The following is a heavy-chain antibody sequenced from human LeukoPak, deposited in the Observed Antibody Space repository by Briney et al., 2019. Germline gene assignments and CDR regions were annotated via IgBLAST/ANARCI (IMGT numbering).Heavy chain of an antibody. CDR2: IYTSGST. CDR1: GGSISSYY. D-gene: IGHD3-16*02. V-gene: IGHV4-4*07. CDR3: AREYYDYVWGSYRYTDY. Sequence: SETLSLTCTVSGGSISSYYWSWIRQPAGKGLEWIGRIYTSGSTNYNPSLKSRVTMSVDTSKNQFSLQLNSVTPEDTAVYYCAREYYDYVWGSYRYTDYWGQGTLVTVSS. J-gene: IGHJ4*02.